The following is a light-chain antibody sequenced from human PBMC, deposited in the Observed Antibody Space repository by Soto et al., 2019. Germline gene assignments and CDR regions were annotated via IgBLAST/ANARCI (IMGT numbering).Light chain of an antibody. J-gene: IGLJ3*02. CDR1: SSGVGAYNY. CDR3: SSYTSSSTTWV. CDR2: GVS. Sequence: QSALTQPASVSGSPGQSISISCTGTSSGVGAYNYVSWYQQHPGRAPKLMIYGVSNRPSGVSNRFSGSKSGNTASLTISGLQTEDEADYYCSSYTSSSTTWVFGGGTKVTVL. V-gene: IGLV2-14*01.